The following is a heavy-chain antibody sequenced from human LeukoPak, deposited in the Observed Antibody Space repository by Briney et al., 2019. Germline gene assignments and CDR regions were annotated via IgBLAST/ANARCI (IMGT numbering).Heavy chain of an antibody. Sequence: GGSLRLSCAASGFTLSSYAMSWVRQAPGKVLEWVSAISGSGGSTYYADSVKGRFTISRDNSKNTLFLQMSSLRAEDTAVYYCAKGGTPNGMDVWGQGTTVTVSS. CDR3: AKGGTPNGMDV. CDR1: GFTLSSYA. J-gene: IGHJ6*02. V-gene: IGHV3-23*01. CDR2: ISGSGGST. D-gene: IGHD1-1*01.